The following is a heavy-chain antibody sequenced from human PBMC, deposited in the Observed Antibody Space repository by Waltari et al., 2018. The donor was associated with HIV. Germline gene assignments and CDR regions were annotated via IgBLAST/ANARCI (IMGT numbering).Heavy chain of an antibody. Sequence: QVQLQQWGAGLLKPSETLSLTCAVHGGSFSGYYWSWIRQPPGKGLEWIGEINHSGSTNYNPSLKSRVTISVDTSKNQFSLKLSSVTAADTAVYYCARGNVVVVAATHYYYGMDVWGQGTTVTVSS. J-gene: IGHJ6*02. D-gene: IGHD2-15*01. CDR2: INHSGST. V-gene: IGHV4-34*01. CDR1: GGSFSGYY. CDR3: ARGNVVVVAATHYYYGMDV.